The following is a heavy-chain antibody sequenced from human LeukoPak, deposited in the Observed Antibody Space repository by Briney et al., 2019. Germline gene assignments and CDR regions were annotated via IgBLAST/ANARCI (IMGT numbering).Heavy chain of an antibody. CDR3: ARSSSRYCSGGSCYSGVLGYFDY. Sequence: GGSLRLSCAASGFTFSSYAMSWVRQAPGKGLEWVSTISGGGVSTYYADSVKGRFAISRDNSKNTLYLQMNSLRAEDTAVYYCARSSSRYCSGGSCYSGVLGYFDYWGQGTLVTVSS. J-gene: IGHJ4*02. CDR2: ISGGGVST. D-gene: IGHD2-15*01. V-gene: IGHV3-23*01. CDR1: GFTFSSYA.